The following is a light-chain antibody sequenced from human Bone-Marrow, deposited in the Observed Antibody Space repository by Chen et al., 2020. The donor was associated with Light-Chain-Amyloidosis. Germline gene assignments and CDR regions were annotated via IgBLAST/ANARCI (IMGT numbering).Light chain of an antibody. CDR1: QTISSNY. J-gene: IGKJ4*01. V-gene: IGKV3-20*01. CDR3: QQYGTSPLT. Sequence: EIVLTQSPGTLSLSPGEGANLSCRASQTISSNYLTWYQQKFGQAPRLLIYGSSSRATGIPDRFTCSVSGTDFTLTINRLEPEDFAMYYCQQYGTSPLTFGGGTKVEIK. CDR2: GSS.